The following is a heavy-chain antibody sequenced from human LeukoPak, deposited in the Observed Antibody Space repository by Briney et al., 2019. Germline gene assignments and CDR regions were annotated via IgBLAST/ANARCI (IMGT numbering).Heavy chain of an antibody. V-gene: IGHV3-30*18. D-gene: IGHD6-6*01. CDR1: GFTFSSYG. Sequence: GGSLRLSCAASGFTFSSYGMHWVRQAPGKGLEWVAVISYDGSNKYYADPVKGRFTISRDNSKNTLYLQMNSLRAEDTAVYYCAKRRYSSSSWDYFDYWGQGTLVTVSS. CDR3: AKRRYSSSSWDYFDY. J-gene: IGHJ4*02. CDR2: ISYDGSNK.